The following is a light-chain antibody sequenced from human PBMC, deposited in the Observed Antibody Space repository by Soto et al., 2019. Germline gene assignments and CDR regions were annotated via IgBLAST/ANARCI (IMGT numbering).Light chain of an antibody. CDR3: QHRSNGNRLK. V-gene: IGKV3-11*01. Sequence: SLDPGEKVTLSCRASQIVSSYLAWYQQKPGQAPRLLIYDASNRATGIQARFSGSGSGTDFTLTISSLEPEDFAVYYCQHRSNGNRLKFGQGSRLDIK. CDR2: DAS. CDR1: QIVSSY. J-gene: IGKJ5*01.